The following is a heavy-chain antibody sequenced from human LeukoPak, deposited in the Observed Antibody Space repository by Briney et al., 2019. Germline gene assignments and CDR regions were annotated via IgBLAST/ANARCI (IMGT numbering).Heavy chain of an antibody. D-gene: IGHD1-1*01. Sequence: ASVKVSCKASGYTFTGYYMHWVRQAPGQGLEWMGWMNPNSGNTGYAQKFQGRVTITRNTSISTAYMELSSLRSEDTAVYYCARVNSLDAFDIWGQGTMVTVSS. CDR2: MNPNSGNT. CDR1: GYTFTGYY. CDR3: ARVNSLDAFDI. V-gene: IGHV1-8*03. J-gene: IGHJ3*02.